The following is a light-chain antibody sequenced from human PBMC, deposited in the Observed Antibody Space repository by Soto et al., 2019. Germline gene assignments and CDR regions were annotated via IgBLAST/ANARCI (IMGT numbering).Light chain of an antibody. V-gene: IGKV3-15*01. J-gene: IGKJ5*01. CDR3: QQYGSLPIT. Sequence: EIVLTQSPATLSVSPGERATLSCRASQSVSSNLAWYQQKPGQAPRLLIFGASTRVAGIPARFSGSGSGTEFTLTISNLQTEDFAVYYCQQYGSLPITFGQGTRLEIK. CDR2: GAS. CDR1: QSVSSN.